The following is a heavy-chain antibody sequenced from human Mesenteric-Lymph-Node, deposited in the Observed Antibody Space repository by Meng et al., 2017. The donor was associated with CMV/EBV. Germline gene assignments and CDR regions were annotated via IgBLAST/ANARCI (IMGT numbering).Heavy chain of an antibody. CDR3: ARNIVGGTDFEY. Sequence: ASVKVSCKTSGYTFIDYGIAWVRQAPGQGLEGMEWISGHYGNTNYAQKFKGRVTMTRDASTSTAYMELRSLTSDDAAVYYCARNIVGGTDFEYWGQGTLVTVSS. D-gene: IGHD1-26*01. V-gene: IGHV1-18*01. J-gene: IGHJ4*02. CDR1: GYTFIDYG. CDR2: ISGHYGNT.